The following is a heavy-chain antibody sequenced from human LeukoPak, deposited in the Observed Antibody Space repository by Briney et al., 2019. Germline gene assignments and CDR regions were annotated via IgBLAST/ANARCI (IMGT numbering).Heavy chain of an antibody. Sequence: GGSLRLSCAASGFTFSNYAMSWVRQAPGKGLEWVSAISGSDGTTYYADSVKGRFTISRGNSKNTLYLQMNSLRAEDTAVYYCAEALGMGSSGCYYLDCWGQGTLVTVSS. D-gene: IGHD3-22*01. CDR3: AEALGMGSSGCYYLDC. V-gene: IGHV3-23*01. CDR1: GFTFSNYA. CDR2: ISGSDGTT. J-gene: IGHJ4*02.